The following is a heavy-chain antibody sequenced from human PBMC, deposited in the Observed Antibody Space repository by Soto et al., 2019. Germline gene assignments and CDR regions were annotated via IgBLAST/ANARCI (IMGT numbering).Heavy chain of an antibody. Sequence: QVQLVQSGAEVKKPGASVKVSCKASGYTFTSYDISWVRQAPGQGLEWMGGIIPIFGTANYAQKFQGRVTITADESTSTAYMELSSLRSEDTAVYYCARGSRYGILAFDIWGQGTMVTVSS. J-gene: IGHJ3*02. V-gene: IGHV1-69*01. CDR1: GYTFTSYD. D-gene: IGHD5-18*01. CDR2: IIPIFGTA. CDR3: ARGSRYGILAFDI.